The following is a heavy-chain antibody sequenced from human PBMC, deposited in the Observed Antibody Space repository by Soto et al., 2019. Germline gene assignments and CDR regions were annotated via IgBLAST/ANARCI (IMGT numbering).Heavy chain of an antibody. Sequence: GASVKVSCKASGYTFTSYYMHWVRQAPGQGLEWMGIINPSGGSTSYAQKFQGRVTMTRDTSTSTVYMELSSLRSEDTAVYYCARESAYGSGSYYLTRGYYYYYYGMDVWGQGTTVTVS. CDR3: ARESAYGSGSYYLTRGYYYYYYGMDV. J-gene: IGHJ6*02. D-gene: IGHD3-10*01. CDR1: GYTFTSYY. V-gene: IGHV1-46*01. CDR2: INPSGGST.